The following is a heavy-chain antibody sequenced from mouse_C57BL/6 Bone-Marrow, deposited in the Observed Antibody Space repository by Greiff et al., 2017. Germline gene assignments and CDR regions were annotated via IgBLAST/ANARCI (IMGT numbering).Heavy chain of an antibody. CDR1: GFTFSDYG. CDR2: ISSGSSTI. CDR3: ARLYRAWFAY. V-gene: IGHV5-17*01. Sequence: DVMLVESGGGLVKPGGSLKLSCAASGFTFSDYGMHWVRQAPEKGLEWVAYISSGSSTIYYADTVKGRFTIARDNAKNTLFLQMTSLRSEDTAMYYCARLYRAWFAYWGQGTLGTVSA. D-gene: IGHD2-14*01. J-gene: IGHJ3*01.